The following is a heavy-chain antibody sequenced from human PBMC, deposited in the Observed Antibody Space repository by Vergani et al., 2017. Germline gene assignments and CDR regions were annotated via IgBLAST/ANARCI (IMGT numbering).Heavy chain of an antibody. CDR1: GFSLSTSGVG. CDR2: IFSNDEK. J-gene: IGHJ3*02. Sequence: QITLKESGPTLVKPTQTLTLTCTFSGFSLSTSGVGVGWIRQPPGKALEWLALIFSNDEKSYSTSLKSRLTISKDTSKSQVVLTMTNMDPVDTATYYCARIRPDGFGDVSAFDIWGQGTMVTVSS. CDR3: ARIRPDGFGDVSAFDI. D-gene: IGHD3-10*01. V-gene: IGHV2-26*01.